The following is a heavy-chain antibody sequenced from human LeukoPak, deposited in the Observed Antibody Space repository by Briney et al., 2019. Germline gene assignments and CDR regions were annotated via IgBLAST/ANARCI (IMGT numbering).Heavy chain of an antibody. CDR2: INHSGST. Sequence: SETLSLTCTVSGGSISSRRYYWSWIRQPPGKGLEWIGEINHSGSTNYNPSLKSRVTISVDTSKNQFSLKLSSVTAADTAVYYCARGVGGWPKRGFDYWGQGTLVTVSS. V-gene: IGHV4-39*07. CDR1: GGSISSRRYY. CDR3: ARGVGGWPKRGFDY. J-gene: IGHJ4*02. D-gene: IGHD6-19*01.